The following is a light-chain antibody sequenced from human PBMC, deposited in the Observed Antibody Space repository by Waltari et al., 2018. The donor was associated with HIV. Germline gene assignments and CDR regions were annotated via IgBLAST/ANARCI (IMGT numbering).Light chain of an antibody. CDR3: SSYAGSNIVL. V-gene: IGLV2-8*01. J-gene: IGLJ2*01. CDR1: STDIGSYNY. Sequence: QSALTQPPSASGSPGQSVTISCTGTSTDIGSYNYVSWYQHPPGKAPKLIIYEVNKRPSGVPDRFSGSKSGDTASLTVSGLQAEDEADYYCSSYAGSNIVLFGGGTKLTVL. CDR2: EVN.